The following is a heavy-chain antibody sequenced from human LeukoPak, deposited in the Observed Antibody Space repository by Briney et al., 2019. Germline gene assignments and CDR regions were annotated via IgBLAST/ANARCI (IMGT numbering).Heavy chain of an antibody. CDR1: GGSISSGSYY. V-gene: IGHV4-61*02. Sequence: SSQTLSLTCTVSGGSISSGSYYWSWIRQPAGKGLEWIGRIHTSGSTNYNPSLKSRVTISVDTSKNQFSLKLSSVTAADTAVYYCAREHGGYGSSGNTDYWGQGTLVTVSS. D-gene: IGHD6-6*01. CDR3: AREHGGYGSSGNTDY. CDR2: IHTSGST. J-gene: IGHJ4*02.